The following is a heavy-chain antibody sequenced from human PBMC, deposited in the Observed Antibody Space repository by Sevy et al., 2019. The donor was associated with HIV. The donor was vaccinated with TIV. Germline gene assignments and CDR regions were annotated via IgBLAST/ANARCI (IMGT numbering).Heavy chain of an antibody. CDR3: DFERLYRGGAEYFQN. D-gene: IGHD5-12*01. V-gene: IGHV3-30*04. CDR1: GFTFSRYS. J-gene: IGHJ1*01. CDR2: ISFDASNK. Sequence: GGSLRLSCAASGFTFSRYSMHWVRQAPGKGLEWVATISFDASNKHYADSVKGRFTISRDNVQNSLFLQMNSLRPEDKDVYYCDFERLYRGGAEYFQNWGQGTLVTVSS.